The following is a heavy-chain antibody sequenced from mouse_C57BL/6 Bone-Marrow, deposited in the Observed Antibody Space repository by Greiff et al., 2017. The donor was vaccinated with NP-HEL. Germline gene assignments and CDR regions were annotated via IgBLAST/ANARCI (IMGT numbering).Heavy chain of an antibody. V-gene: IGHV5-6*01. Sequence: EVKLVESGGDLVKPGGSLKLSCAASGFTFSSYGMSWVRQTPDKRLEWVATISSGGSYTYYPDSVKGRVTFSRDNAKNTLYLQMSSLKSEDTAMYYCARHLGLRDIDYWGQGTSVTVSS. J-gene: IGHJ4*01. CDR2: ISSGGSYT. D-gene: IGHD1-1*01. CDR3: ARHLGLRDIDY. CDR1: GFTFSSYG.